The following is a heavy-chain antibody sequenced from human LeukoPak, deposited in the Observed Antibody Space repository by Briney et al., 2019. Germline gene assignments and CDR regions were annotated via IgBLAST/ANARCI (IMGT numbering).Heavy chain of an antibody. CDR1: GFTLSSYA. J-gene: IGHJ4*02. D-gene: IGHD1-1*01. CDR3: ARNHPARNDGWPLFDD. CDR2: NSRSGDNI. V-gene: IGHV3-48*04. Sequence: GVCLRLPCAASGFTLSSYAMLGVRQAPAKCPEGLSYNSRSGDNIYYADSVKGRFTISRDNAKNSLYLQLKSLTAEDTAVYYCARNHPARNDGWPLFDDWGRGTLVTVSS.